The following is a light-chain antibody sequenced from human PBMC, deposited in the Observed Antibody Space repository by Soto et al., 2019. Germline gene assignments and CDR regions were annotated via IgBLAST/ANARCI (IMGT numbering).Light chain of an antibody. V-gene: IGKV3-15*01. J-gene: IGKJ3*01. CDR3: HQYNKWPPFT. Sequence: EIVMTQSPGTLSVSPGERATLLCRASQSVSNNLAWYQQKPGQAPRLLIYDASTSATGIPARFNGSGPGTAFTLTVISLHSADYALYSWHQYNKWPPFTFGPGTQVYIK. CDR1: QSVSNN. CDR2: DAS.